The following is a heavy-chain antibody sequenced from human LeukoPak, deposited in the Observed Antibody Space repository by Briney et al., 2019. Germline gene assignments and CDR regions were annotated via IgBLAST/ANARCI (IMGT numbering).Heavy chain of an antibody. CDR1: GGTFSSYA. D-gene: IGHD4-17*01. Sequence: SVKVSCKASGGTFSSYAISWVRQAPGQGLEWMGGIIPIFGTANYAQKFQGRVTITTDESTSTAYMELSSLRSEDTAVYYCARAYGDYDGYYYYYYYMDVWGKGTTVTVSS. J-gene: IGHJ6*03. CDR2: IIPIFGTA. CDR3: ARAYGDYDGYYYYYYYMDV. V-gene: IGHV1-69*05.